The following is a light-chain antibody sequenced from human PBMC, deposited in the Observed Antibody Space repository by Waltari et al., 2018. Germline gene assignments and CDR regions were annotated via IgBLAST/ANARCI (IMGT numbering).Light chain of an antibody. V-gene: IGLV2-14*01. CDR3: SSYTSSSTLV. CDR2: EVS. J-gene: IGLJ2*01. Sequence: QSALTQPPSVSGSPGQSITISCPGTSSDVGGYNYVSWYQQHPGKAPKLMIYEVSNRPSGVSNRFSGSKSGNTASLTISGLQAEDEADYYCSSYTSSSTLVFGGGTKLTVL. CDR1: SSDVGGYNY.